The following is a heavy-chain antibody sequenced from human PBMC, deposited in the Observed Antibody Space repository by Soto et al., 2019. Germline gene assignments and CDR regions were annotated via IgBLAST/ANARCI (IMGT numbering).Heavy chain of an antibody. Sequence: VQLVESGGGLVQPGGSLRLSCAASGFTFSSYSMNWVRQAPGKGLEWVSYISSSSSTIYYADSVKGRFTISRDNAKNSLYLQMNSLRDEDTAVYYCARDHTVTTPYYYYGMDVWGQGTTVTVSS. V-gene: IGHV3-48*02. D-gene: IGHD4-17*01. CDR1: GFTFSSYS. CDR2: ISSSSSTI. CDR3: ARDHTVTTPYYYYGMDV. J-gene: IGHJ6*02.